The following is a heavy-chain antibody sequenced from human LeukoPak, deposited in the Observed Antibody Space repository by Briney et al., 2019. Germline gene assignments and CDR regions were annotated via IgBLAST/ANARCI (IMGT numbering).Heavy chain of an antibody. V-gene: IGHV3-7*01. CDR1: GFTFSNYW. CDR3: VSTQTFDY. CDR2: INQDGTEK. J-gene: IGHJ4*02. Sequence: GGSLRLSCAASGFTFSNYWMSWVRQAPGKGLEWVANINQDGTEKNSVDSVKGRFTISRDNAKSSLFLQMNSLSAEDTAVYYCVSTQTFDYWGQGTLVTVSS.